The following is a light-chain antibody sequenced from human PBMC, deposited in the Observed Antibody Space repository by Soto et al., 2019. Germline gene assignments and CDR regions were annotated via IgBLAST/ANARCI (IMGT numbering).Light chain of an antibody. CDR2: EVS. J-gene: IGLJ2*01. V-gene: IGLV2-14*01. Sequence: QSALTQPASVSGSPGQSITISCTGTSSDVGGYSYVSWYQQHPGKAPKLMIYEVSNRPSGVSNRFSGSKSGNPASLTISGLQAEDESDYSCSSFSSSSTLVLFGGGTQLTVL. CDR1: SSDVGGYSY. CDR3: SSFSSSSTLVL.